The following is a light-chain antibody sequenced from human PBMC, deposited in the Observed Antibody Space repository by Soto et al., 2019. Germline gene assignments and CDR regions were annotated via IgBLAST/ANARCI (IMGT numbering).Light chain of an antibody. CDR1: QSVSSSY. Sequence: EIVLMQSPGTLSLSPGERATLSCRASQSVSSSYLAWYQQKPGQAPRLLIYGASNRATGIPARFSGSGSGTDFTLTISSLEPEDFAVYYCHQRSSWPRTFGQGTRLEIK. CDR2: GAS. V-gene: IGKV3D-20*02. J-gene: IGKJ5*01. CDR3: HQRSSWPRT.